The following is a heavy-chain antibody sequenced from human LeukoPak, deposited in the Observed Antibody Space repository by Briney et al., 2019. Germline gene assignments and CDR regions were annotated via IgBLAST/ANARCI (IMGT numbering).Heavy chain of an antibody. J-gene: IGHJ5*02. CDR1: GYTFTSYG. Sequence: ASVKVSCKASGYTFTSYGISWVRQAPGQGLEWMGWISAYNGDTKYAQNLQGRVTLTTYTSTTTAYLELRSLTSDDTAVYYCARDPSNTSGWKTWFDPWGQGTPVTVSS. CDR2: ISAYNGDT. V-gene: IGHV1-18*01. CDR3: ARDPSNTSGWKTWFDP. D-gene: IGHD6-19*01.